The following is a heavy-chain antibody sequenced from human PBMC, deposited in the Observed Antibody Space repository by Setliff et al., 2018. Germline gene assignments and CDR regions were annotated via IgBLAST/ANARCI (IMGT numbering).Heavy chain of an antibody. CDR3: ALEYSNSSPTVYYYIDV. CDR2: IIPIFGTA. Sequence: SVKVSYKASGGTFINYAISWVRQAPGQGLEWMGGIIPIFGTANYAQKFQGRVTITADKSTSTAYMELSRLTSEDTAVYYCALEYSNSSPTVYYYIDVWGKGTTVTVSS. D-gene: IGHD6-6*01. CDR1: GGTFINYA. J-gene: IGHJ6*03. V-gene: IGHV1-69*06.